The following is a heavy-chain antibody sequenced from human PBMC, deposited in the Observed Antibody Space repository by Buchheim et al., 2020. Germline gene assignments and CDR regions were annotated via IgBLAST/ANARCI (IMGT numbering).Heavy chain of an antibody. CDR3: ARLQQQLVFFDF. D-gene: IGHD6-13*01. CDR1: GFTFSEYY. J-gene: IGHJ4*02. CDR2: ISSSRGTTI. Sequence: QEQLVESGGGLVKPGGSLRLSCAASGFTFSEYYMSWIRQAPGKGLEWVSYISSSRGTTIYYADPVKGRFTISRDNAKNSLYLQMNSLRAEDTAVYYCARLQQQLVFFDFWGQGTL. V-gene: IGHV3-11*01.